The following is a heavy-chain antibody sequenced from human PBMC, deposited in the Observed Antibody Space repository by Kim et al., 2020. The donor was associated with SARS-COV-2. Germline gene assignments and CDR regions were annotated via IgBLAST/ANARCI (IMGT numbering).Heavy chain of an antibody. CDR3: ARERPSGSLFDY. J-gene: IGHJ4*02. D-gene: IGHD1-26*01. Sequence: YAQKFQGRVTITADKSTSTAYMELSSLRSEDTAVYYCARERPSGSLFDYWGQGTLVTVSS. V-gene: IGHV1-69*04.